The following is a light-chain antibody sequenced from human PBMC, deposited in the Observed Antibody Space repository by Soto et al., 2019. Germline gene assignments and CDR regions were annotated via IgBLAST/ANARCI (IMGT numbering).Light chain of an antibody. Sequence: EIVMTQSPATLSLSPGERATLSCRASQSVSGYLAWYQQKPGQAPRLLIYDASTRDTGIPPRFSGSGSGTEFTLTLSSLQSEDFAVYFCHQYNHWPRTFGQGPKLEIK. V-gene: IGKV3-15*01. CDR1: QSVSGY. CDR3: HQYNHWPRT. J-gene: IGKJ2*01. CDR2: DAS.